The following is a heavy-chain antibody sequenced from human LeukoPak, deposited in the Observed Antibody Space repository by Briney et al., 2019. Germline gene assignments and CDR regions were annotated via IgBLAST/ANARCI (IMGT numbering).Heavy chain of an antibody. J-gene: IGHJ4*02. V-gene: IGHV3-33*08. D-gene: IGHD6-13*01. CDR2: IWFDGTKK. CDR1: GFTFSTYA. CDR3: ARVTNTSTWGLDY. Sequence: GGSLRLSCAASGFTFSTYAMSCVRQAPGKGLEWVAAIWFDGTKKYYGDSVKGRFTISRDNSKNTLYLQMNSLRAEDTALYYCARVTNTSTWGLDYWGQGILLTVSS.